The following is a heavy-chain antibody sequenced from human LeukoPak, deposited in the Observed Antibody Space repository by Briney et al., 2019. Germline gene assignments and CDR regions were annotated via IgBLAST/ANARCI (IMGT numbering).Heavy chain of an antibody. D-gene: IGHD6-13*01. Sequence: ASVKVSCKASGYTFTSYDINWVRQATGQGLEWMGWMNPNSGNTGYAQKFQGRVTMTRNTSISTAYMELSSLRSEDTAVYYCARSSIAAAGRFDPWGQGTLVTVSS. CDR1: GYTFTSYD. CDR3: ARSSIAAAGRFDP. V-gene: IGHV1-8*01. CDR2: MNPNSGNT. J-gene: IGHJ5*02.